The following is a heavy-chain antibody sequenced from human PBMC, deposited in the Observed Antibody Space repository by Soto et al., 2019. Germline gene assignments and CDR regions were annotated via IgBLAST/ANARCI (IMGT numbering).Heavy chain of an antibody. D-gene: IGHD3-3*01. CDR1: GYTFTSYD. CDR3: ARGVPTIFGVVIPEDYYYFLDV. J-gene: IGHJ6*03. CDR2: MNPNSGNT. Sequence: ASVKVSCKASGYTFTSYDINWVRQATGQGLEWMGWMNPNSGNTGYAQKFQGRVTMTRNTSISTAYMELSSLRSEDTAVYYCARGVPTIFGVVIPEDYYYFLDVWGKGTTVTVSS. V-gene: IGHV1-8*01.